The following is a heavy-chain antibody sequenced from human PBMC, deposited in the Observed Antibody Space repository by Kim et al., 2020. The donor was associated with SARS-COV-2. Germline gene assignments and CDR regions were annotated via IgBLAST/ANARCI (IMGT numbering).Heavy chain of an antibody. CDR1: GFSLSTSGIC. CDR3: ARFSIAVAGRDGYYYYGMGV. D-gene: IGHD6-19*01. V-gene: IGHV2-70*01. Sequence: SGPTLVNPTQTLTLTCTFSGFSLSTSGICVSWIRQPPGKALEWLALIDWDDDKYYSTSLKTRLTISKDTSKNQVVLTMTNMDPVDTATYYCARFSIAVAGRDGYYYYGMGVWGQETTVTVSS. CDR2: IDWDDDK. J-gene: IGHJ6*02.